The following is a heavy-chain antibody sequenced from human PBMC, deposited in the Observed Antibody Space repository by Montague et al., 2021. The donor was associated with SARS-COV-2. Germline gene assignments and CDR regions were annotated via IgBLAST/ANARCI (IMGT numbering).Heavy chain of an antibody. CDR2: IYHNGKT. V-gene: IGHV4-39*01. J-gene: IGHJ4*02. Sequence: SETLSLTCNVSGDSITNTRYFWGWIRHPPGKALEWIGSIYHNGKTYYNPSLERRALLSIDTSQNQFSLRLSSVIASDTVVYYCAVELNYFFDYWGQGFLVSVSS. CDR1: GDSITNTRYF. D-gene: IGHD1-7*01. CDR3: AVELNYFFDY.